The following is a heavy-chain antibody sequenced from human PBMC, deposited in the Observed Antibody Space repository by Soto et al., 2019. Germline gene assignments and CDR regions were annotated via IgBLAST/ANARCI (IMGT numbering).Heavy chain of an antibody. J-gene: IGHJ4*02. CDR1: GFSFTSAW. V-gene: IGHV3-15*07. CDR3: TRDRYARPSGYDPPSADY. Sequence: GGSLRLSCTASGFSFTSAWMNWVRQAPGKGLEWVGRIKSETDGGTTAFTAPVKDRFTISRDDAENTVSLHMNSLITEDTAVYYCTRDRYARPSGYDPPSADYWGQGTLVTVSS. CDR2: IKSETDGGTT. D-gene: IGHD5-12*01.